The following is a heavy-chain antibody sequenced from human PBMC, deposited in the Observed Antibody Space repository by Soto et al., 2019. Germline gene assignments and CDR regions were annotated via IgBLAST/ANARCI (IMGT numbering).Heavy chain of an antibody. CDR3: ARTSTSGTLFDD. CDR2: IYYSGST. J-gene: IGHJ5*02. D-gene: IGHD1-1*01. CDR1: GGSISSGDYY. V-gene: IGHV4-30-4*01. Sequence: SETLSLTCTVSGGSISSGDYYWSWIRQPPGKGLEWIGYIYYSGSTYYNPSLKSRVTISVDTSKNQFSLKLNSVTAADTALYYCARTSTSGTLFDDWGQGSLVTGSS.